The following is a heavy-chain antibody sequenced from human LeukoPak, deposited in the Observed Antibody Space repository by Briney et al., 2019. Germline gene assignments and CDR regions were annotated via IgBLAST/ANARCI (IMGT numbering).Heavy chain of an antibody. CDR3: ARNYNNPHYDSDAFDI. CDR2: INPSGGST. D-gene: IGHD3-3*01. Sequence: ASVKVSCKASGYTFTSYYMHWVRQAPGQGLEWMGIINPSGGSTSYAQKFQGRVTMTRDMSTSTVYMELSSLRSEDTAVYYCARNYNNPHYDSDAFDIWGQGTMVTVSS. J-gene: IGHJ3*02. CDR1: GYTFTSYY. V-gene: IGHV1-46*01.